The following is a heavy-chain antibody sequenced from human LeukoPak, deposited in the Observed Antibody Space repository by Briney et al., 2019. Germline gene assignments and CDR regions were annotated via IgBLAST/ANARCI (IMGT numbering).Heavy chain of an antibody. D-gene: IGHD1-26*01. V-gene: IGHV3-74*01. CDR2: IKYDASST. J-gene: IGHJ4*02. CDR3: ARGATYAYYQDY. Sequence: PGGSLRLSCEASGFTFEHFAMHWVRQAPGKGLVWVSRIKYDASSTSYADSVKGRFTISRDNAKNTLYLQMNSLRAEDTAVYYCARGATYAYYQDYWGQGTLVTVSS. CDR1: GFTFEHFA.